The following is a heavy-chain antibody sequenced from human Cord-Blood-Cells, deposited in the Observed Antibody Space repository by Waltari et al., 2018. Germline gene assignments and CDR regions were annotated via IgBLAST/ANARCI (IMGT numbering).Heavy chain of an antibody. Sequence: EVQLVESGGGLIKPGGSLSLSCAASGVPVSSNSMTWVRQAPGKGLEWVSVIYSGGSTYYADSVKGRFTISRDNSKNTLYLQMNSLRAEDTAVYYCARVRTGFFDYWGQGTLVTVSS. V-gene: IGHV3-53*01. CDR3: ARVRTGFFDY. D-gene: IGHD7-27*01. CDR2: IYSGGST. CDR1: GVPVSSNS. J-gene: IGHJ4*02.